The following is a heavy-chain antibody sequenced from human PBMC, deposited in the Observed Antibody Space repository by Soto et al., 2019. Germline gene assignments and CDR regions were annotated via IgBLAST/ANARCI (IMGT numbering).Heavy chain of an antibody. CDR3: ARLRGEAMRFFDY. CDR2: IYYSGST. J-gene: IGHJ4*02. CDR1: DGSISSSSYY. V-gene: IGHV4-39*01. D-gene: IGHD3-3*01. Sequence: AETLTLACTVSDGSISSSSYYWGWIRQPPGKGLEWIGSIYYSGSTYYNPSLKSRVTISVDTSKNQFSLKLSSVTAADTAVYYCARLRGEAMRFFDYWGQGTMVTVSS.